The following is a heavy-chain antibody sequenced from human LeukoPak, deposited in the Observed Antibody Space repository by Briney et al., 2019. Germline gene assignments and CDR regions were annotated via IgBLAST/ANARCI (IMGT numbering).Heavy chain of an antibody. CDR1: GGSISSSSYY. CDR2: IYYSGST. Sequence: PSETLSLTCTVSGGSISSSSYYWGWIRQPPGKGLEWIGSIYYSGSTYYNPSLKSRVTISVDTSKNQFSLKLSSVTAADTAVYYCARAIVVVVAATPDYVDYWGQGTLVTVSS. D-gene: IGHD2-15*01. CDR3: ARAIVVVVAATPDYVDY. V-gene: IGHV4-39*07. J-gene: IGHJ4*02.